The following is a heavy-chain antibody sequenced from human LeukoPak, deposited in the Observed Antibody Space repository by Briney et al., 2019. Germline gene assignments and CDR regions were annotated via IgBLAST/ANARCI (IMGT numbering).Heavy chain of an antibody. CDR3: ARVGSYNGAYYDFWSGYYPQPFDY. D-gene: IGHD3-3*01. V-gene: IGHV3-21*01. CDR2: ISSSSSYI. J-gene: IGHJ4*02. CDR1: GFTFSSYS. Sequence: GGSLRLSCAASGFTFSSYSMNWVRQAPGKGLEWVSSISSSSSYIYYADSVKGRFIISRDNAKNSLYLQMNSLRAEDTAVYYCARVGSYNGAYYDFWSGYYPQPFDYWGQGTLVTVSS.